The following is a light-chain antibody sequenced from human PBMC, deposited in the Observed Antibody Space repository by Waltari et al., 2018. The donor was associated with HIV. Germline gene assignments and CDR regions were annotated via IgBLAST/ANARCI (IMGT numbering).Light chain of an antibody. CDR3: QQFYSTTWS. Sequence: DIVVTQSPDSLAVSLGGRATMNCKSTQSLLHSSSNKNYLAWFQLKPGQPPKLLIYWASTRASGVPARFSGSGSGTNSTLTINGLQAEDVAIYYCQQFYSTTWSFGPGTRVDI. J-gene: IGKJ1*01. CDR2: WAS. V-gene: IGKV4-1*01. CDR1: QSLLHSSSNKNY.